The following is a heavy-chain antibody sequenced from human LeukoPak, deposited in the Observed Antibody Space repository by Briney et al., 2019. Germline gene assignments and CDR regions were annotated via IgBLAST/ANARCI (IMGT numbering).Heavy chain of an antibody. CDR1: GGSISSYY. Sequence: SETLSLTCTVSGGSISSYYWSWIRRPAGKGLEWIGRIYTSGSTNYNPSLKSRVTMSVDTSKNQFSLKLSSVTAADTAVYYCARDEGSYYYGSGPYNWFDPWGQGTLVTVSS. CDR3: ARDEGSYYYGSGPYNWFDP. D-gene: IGHD3-10*01. J-gene: IGHJ5*02. CDR2: IYTSGST. V-gene: IGHV4-4*07.